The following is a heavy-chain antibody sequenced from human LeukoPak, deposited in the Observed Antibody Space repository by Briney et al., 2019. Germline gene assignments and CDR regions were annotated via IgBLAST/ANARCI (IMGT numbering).Heavy chain of an antibody. Sequence: SETLSLTCTVSGGSISSSSYYWGWIRQPPGKGLEWIGSIYYSGSTYYNPSLKSRVTISVDTSKNQFSLKLSSVTAADTAVYYCARQAGIVVVPAFYYYYYGMDVWGQGTTVTVSS. V-gene: IGHV4-39*01. CDR1: GGSISSSSYY. D-gene: IGHD2-2*01. CDR3: ARQAGIVVVPAFYYYYYGMDV. CDR2: IYYSGST. J-gene: IGHJ6*02.